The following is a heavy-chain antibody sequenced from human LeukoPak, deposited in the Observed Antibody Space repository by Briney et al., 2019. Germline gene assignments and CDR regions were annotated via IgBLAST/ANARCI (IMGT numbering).Heavy chain of an antibody. CDR3: TRGSITAIGGYFDY. D-gene: IGHD5-18*01. V-gene: IGHV3-20*04. CDR2: LNWHGGST. Sequence: PGGSLRLSCAASGFTFDDYGMSWVRQAPGKGLEWVSGLNWHGGSTGYTDSVKGRFTIPRDNAKNSLFLQVNSLRAEDTALYYCTRGSITAIGGYFDYWGQGTLVTVSS. J-gene: IGHJ4*02. CDR1: GFTFDDYG.